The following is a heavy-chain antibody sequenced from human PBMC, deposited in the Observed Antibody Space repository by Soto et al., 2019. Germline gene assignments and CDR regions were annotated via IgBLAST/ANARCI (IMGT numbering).Heavy chain of an antibody. CDR1: GFTFRAYD. Sequence: HLQESGGGLVQPGESLRLSCVASGFTFRAYDMYWVRQSPGRRLEWVAMISFDGTKIHYADSVKGRFAISRDNGKNRLDLQLNSLRAEDTALYRCVRDIIRIPYGSGGFEPGCLGTLVTVSS. V-gene: IGHV3-33*05. CDR3: VRDIIRIPYGSGGFEP. CDR2: ISFDGTKI. J-gene: IGHJ5*02. D-gene: IGHD3-10*01.